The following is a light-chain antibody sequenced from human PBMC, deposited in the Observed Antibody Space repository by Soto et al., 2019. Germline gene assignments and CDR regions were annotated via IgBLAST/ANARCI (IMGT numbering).Light chain of an antibody. V-gene: IGKV1-39*01. CDR2: GAS. CDR3: QQSYRSPYT. J-gene: IGKJ2*01. CDR1: QSINIY. Sequence: IPMTQSPSSLSASVGDRVTVTCRASQSINIYLNWYQQKPGKAPTLLIYGASSLQSRVPSRFSGGGSRTDFTLTISSLQPEDFATYYCQQSYRSPYTFCQGTKLEIK.